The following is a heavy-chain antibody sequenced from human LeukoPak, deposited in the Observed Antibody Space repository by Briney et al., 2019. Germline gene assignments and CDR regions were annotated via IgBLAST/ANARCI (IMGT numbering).Heavy chain of an antibody. CDR1: GDSISSGSFY. CDR2: IYPSGST. CDR3: ARDVLAAPGTFDY. J-gene: IGHJ4*02. V-gene: IGHV4-61*02. Sequence: SETLSLTCTVSGDSISSGSFYWSWIRQPAGRGLEWIGRIYPSGSTNYNPPLKSRVTISVDTSNNQFSLKLSSVTAADTAVYYCARDVLAAPGTFDYWGQGTLVTVSS. D-gene: IGHD6-13*01.